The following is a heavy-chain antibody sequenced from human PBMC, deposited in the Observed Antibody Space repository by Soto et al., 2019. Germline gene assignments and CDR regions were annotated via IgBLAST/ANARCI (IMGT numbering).Heavy chain of an antibody. CDR3: SGSYLY. V-gene: IGHV1-3*04. Sequence: ASVKVSCKASGYTFTTYAIHWVRQAPGQRLEWMGWINTGSGYTTYSQNFQGRVTITRDTSASTAYMELSSLRSEDTAVYFCSGSYLYWGQGTLVTVSS. CDR1: GYTFTTYA. D-gene: IGHD3-16*02. J-gene: IGHJ4*02. CDR2: INTGSGYT.